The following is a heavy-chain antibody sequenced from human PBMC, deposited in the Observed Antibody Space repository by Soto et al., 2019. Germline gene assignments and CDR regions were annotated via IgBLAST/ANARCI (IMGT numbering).Heavy chain of an antibody. V-gene: IGHV1-3*01. CDR1: GYTFSSYA. Sequence: QVQLVQSGAEMKRPGASVKVSCKASGYTFSSYAFHWVRQAPGQGLEWMGWVNAGDGDTKYSKNFQGRVTITRDTSASTSYMELSSLRSEDTAVYYCARDLPGYGDTGYWGQGTLVTVSS. CDR2: VNAGDGDT. D-gene: IGHD4-17*01. CDR3: ARDLPGYGDTGY. J-gene: IGHJ4*02.